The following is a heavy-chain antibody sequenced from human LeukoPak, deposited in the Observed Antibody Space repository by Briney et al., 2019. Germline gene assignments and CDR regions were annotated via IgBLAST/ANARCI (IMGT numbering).Heavy chain of an antibody. V-gene: IGHV4-34*01. Sequence: PSETPSLTCAVYGGSFSGYYWSWIRQPPGKGLEWSGEINHSGSTNYNPSLKSRVTISVDTSKNQFSLKLGSVTAADTAVYYCARARYYYDSSGYYRFDYWGQGTLVTVSS. CDR3: ARARYYYDSSGYYRFDY. CDR2: INHSGST. J-gene: IGHJ4*02. CDR1: GGSFSGYY. D-gene: IGHD3-22*01.